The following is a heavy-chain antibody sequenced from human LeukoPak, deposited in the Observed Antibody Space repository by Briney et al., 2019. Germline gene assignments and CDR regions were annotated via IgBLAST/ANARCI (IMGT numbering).Heavy chain of an antibody. J-gene: IGHJ3*02. CDR2: IYPGDSDT. D-gene: IGHD5-18*01. Sequence: GESLKISCKGSGYSFTSYWIGWVRQMPGKGLEWMGIIYPGDSDTRYSPSFQGQVTISADKSISTAYLQWSSLKASDTAMYYCASPYVDTAMAPIVGAFDIWGQGTMVTVSS. CDR3: ASPYVDTAMAPIVGAFDI. CDR1: GYSFTSYW. V-gene: IGHV5-51*01.